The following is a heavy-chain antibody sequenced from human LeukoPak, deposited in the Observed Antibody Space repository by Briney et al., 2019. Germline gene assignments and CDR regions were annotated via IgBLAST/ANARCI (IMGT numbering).Heavy chain of an antibody. J-gene: IGHJ3*02. CDR3: ARGYYYDSSAPFDI. Sequence: ASVEVSCKASGYTFTGYYMHWVRQAPGQGLEWMGRINPNSGGTNYAQKFQGRVTMARDTSISTAYMELSRLRSDDTAVYYCARGYYYDSSAPFDIWGQGTMVTVSS. V-gene: IGHV1-2*06. CDR1: GYTFTGYY. CDR2: INPNSGGT. D-gene: IGHD3-22*01.